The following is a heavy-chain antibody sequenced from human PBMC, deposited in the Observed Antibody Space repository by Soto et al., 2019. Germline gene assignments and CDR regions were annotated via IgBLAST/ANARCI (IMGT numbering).Heavy chain of an antibody. CDR2: MNPNSGNT. D-gene: IGHD6-13*01. J-gene: IGHJ5*02. V-gene: IGHV1-8*01. CDR1: GYTFTSYD. Sequence: ASVKVSCKASGYTFTSYDINWVRQATGQGLEWMGWMNPNSGNTGYAQKFQGRVTMTRNTSISTAYMELSSLRSEDTAVYYCARGVVSRIAAAGNWFDPWGQGNLVTVSS. CDR3: ARGVVSRIAAAGNWFDP.